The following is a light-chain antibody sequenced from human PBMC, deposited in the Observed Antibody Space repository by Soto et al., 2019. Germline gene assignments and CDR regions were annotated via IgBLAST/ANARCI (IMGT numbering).Light chain of an antibody. CDR1: QSVYIY. V-gene: IGKV3-11*01. CDR3: QHRSSWPVS. J-gene: IGKJ5*01. Sequence: EIVLTQSPATLSLSPGERATLSCRASQSVYIYLAWYQQKPGQSPRLLIYDASNGATGIPARFSGSGSGTDFTLTISSLEPEDFAVYYCQHRSSWPVSFGQGTRLEI. CDR2: DAS.